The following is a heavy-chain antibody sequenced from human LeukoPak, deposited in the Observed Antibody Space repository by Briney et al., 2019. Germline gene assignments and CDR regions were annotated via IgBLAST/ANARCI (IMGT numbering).Heavy chain of an antibody. Sequence: EASVKVSCKASGYTFTSYGISWVRQAPGQGLEWMGWISAYNGNTNYAQKLQGRVTMTTDTSTSTAYMELRSLRSDDTAVYYCARRGPSGRVPAAIYYYYMDVWSKGTTVTVSS. CDR3: ARRGPSGRVPAAIYYYYMDV. CDR2: ISAYNGNT. V-gene: IGHV1-18*01. D-gene: IGHD2-2*01. J-gene: IGHJ6*03. CDR1: GYTFTSYG.